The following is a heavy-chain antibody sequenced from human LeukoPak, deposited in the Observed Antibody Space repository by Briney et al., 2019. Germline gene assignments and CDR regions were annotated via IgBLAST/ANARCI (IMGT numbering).Heavy chain of an antibody. D-gene: IGHD4-17*01. CDR3: ARGKIGYYYGDSDGF. CDR1: GFTFSSYW. CDR2: IKQDGSEK. V-gene: IGHV3-7*02. Sequence: GGSQRLSCAASGFTFSSYWMSWVRQAPGKGLEWVANIKQDGSEKYYVDSVKGRFTISRDNAQNSLYLQMNSLRDEDTAVYYCARGKIGYYYGDSDGFWGQGTLVTVSS. J-gene: IGHJ4*02.